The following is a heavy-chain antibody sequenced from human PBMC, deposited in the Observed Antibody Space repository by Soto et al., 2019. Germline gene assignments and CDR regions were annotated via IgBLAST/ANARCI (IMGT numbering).Heavy chain of an antibody. J-gene: IGHJ4*02. CDR3: ARSIVVVTALGY. CDR2: INAGNGNT. D-gene: IGHD2-21*02. Sequence: QVQLVQSGAEEKKPGASVKVSCKASGYTFTSYAMHLVRQAPGQRLEWMGWINAGNGNTKYSQKFQGRVTITRDTSASTAYMELIRLRSEDTAVYYCARSIVVVTALGYWGQGTLVTVSS. V-gene: IGHV1-3*05. CDR1: GYTFTSYA.